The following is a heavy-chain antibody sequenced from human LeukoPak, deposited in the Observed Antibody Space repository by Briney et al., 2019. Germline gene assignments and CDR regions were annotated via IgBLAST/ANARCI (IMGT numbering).Heavy chain of an antibody. Sequence: SETLSLTCAVYGGSFSGYYWSWIRQPPGKGLEWIGEINHSGSTNYNPSLKSRVTISVDTSMNQFSLNLRSVTAADTAVYYCAREILYDSTGYYLWGQGTLVTVSS. J-gene: IGHJ4*02. D-gene: IGHD3-22*01. CDR1: GGSFSGYY. V-gene: IGHV4-34*01. CDR3: AREILYDSTGYYL. CDR2: INHSGST.